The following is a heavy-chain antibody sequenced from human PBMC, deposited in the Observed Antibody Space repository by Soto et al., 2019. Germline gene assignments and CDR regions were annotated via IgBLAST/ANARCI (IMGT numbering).Heavy chain of an antibody. CDR2: ISNSDDVG. V-gene: IGHV3-23*01. CDR1: GFNFNNHV. Sequence: GGSLRLSCSGSGFNFNNHVINWVRQAPGKGLEWVASISNSDDVGFYADSVRGRFSVTRDRSSSTLYLQMDYVQVEDTAIYYCAKTVGATKLEDYWGQGTLVTVSS. D-gene: IGHD1-26*01. J-gene: IGHJ4*02. CDR3: AKTVGATKLEDY.